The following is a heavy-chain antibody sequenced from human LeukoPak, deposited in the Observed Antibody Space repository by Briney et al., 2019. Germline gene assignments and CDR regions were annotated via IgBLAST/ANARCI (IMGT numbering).Heavy chain of an antibody. CDR3: ARMPVPIHDAFDI. J-gene: IGHJ3*02. Sequence: PSETLSLTCAVYGGSFSGYYWSWIRQPPGKGLEWIGYVYYSGSTNYNPSLKSRVTISVDTSKNQFSLKMTSVTAADSAIYFCARMPVPIHDAFDIWGQGTAVMVSS. V-gene: IGHV4-59*12. D-gene: IGHD2-2*01. CDR1: GGSFSGYY. CDR2: VYYSGST.